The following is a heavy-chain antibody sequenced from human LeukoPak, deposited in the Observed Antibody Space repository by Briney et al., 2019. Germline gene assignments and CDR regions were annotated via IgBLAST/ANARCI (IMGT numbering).Heavy chain of an antibody. D-gene: IGHD2-2*01. CDR1: GGSISNYY. CDR2: INYSGST. CDR3: ARQAAANSIDY. V-gene: IGHV4-59*08. J-gene: IGHJ4*02. Sequence: PSETLSLTCTVSGGSISNYYWSWIRQPSGKGLEWIGYINYSGSTTYNPSLKSRVTISVDTSKNQFSLKLTSATAADTAVYYCARQAAANSIDYWGQGTVVTVSS.